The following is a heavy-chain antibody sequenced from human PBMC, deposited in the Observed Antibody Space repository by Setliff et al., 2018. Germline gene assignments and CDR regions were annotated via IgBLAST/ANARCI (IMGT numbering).Heavy chain of an antibody. CDR2: INSNSGST. CDR3: AREVPGYSGALDF. D-gene: IGHD5-12*01. V-gene: IGHV1-2*02. J-gene: IGHJ5*01. CDR1: GYTFTSFF. Sequence: ASVKVSCKASGYTFTSFFHQWVRQAPGQGLEWLGWINSNSGSTTYAQKFQGRVTMTRDTSINTVYMELKSLTSDDSAVYYCAREVPGYSGALDFWGRGTLVTISS.